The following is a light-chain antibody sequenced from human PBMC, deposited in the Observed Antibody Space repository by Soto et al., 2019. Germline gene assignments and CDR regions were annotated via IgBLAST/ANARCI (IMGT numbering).Light chain of an antibody. CDR2: DAS. J-gene: IGKJ5*01. CDR3: QQYDDLPIT. Sequence: DIQITESPSSLSASVGDRVTITCRASQSVSSNLNWYQQKPGQPPKLLIDDASNLATGVPSRFSGRGSGTDFTFTISSLQPEDVATYYCQQYDDLPITFCQGTRLEIK. CDR1: QSVSSN. V-gene: IGKV1-33*01.